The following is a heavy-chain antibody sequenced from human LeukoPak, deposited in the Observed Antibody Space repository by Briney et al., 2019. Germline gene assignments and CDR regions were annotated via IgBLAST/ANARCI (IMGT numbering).Heavy chain of an antibody. J-gene: IGHJ4*02. D-gene: IGHD6-19*01. Sequence: GASVKVSCKASGYTFTSYGISWVRQAPGQGLEWMGWISAYNGNTNYAQKLQGRVTMTTNTSTSTAYMELRSLRSDDTAVYYCARLWVIGGGQWLVRRYFDYWGQGTLVTVSS. CDR3: ARLWVIGGGQWLVRRYFDY. V-gene: IGHV1-18*01. CDR2: ISAYNGNT. CDR1: GYTFTSYG.